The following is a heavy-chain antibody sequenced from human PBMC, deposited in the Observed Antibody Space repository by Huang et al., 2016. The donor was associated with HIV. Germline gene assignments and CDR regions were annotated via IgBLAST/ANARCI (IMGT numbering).Heavy chain of an antibody. CDR3: SPSGDDYFYFYMDV. D-gene: IGHD4-17*01. J-gene: IGHJ6*03. CDR2: VRRKAFGGAS. Sequence: QLVESGGDSVQSGRSLRLSCRGSGFFFNDFAINWFRQSPGEGLEGLGFVRRKAFGGASKSAPSVKDRFTVSRDEAKNVAFLQMDNLQVDDTAIYYCSPSGDDYFYFYMDVWGNGTTVIVS. CDR1: GFFFNDFA. V-gene: IGHV3-49*03.